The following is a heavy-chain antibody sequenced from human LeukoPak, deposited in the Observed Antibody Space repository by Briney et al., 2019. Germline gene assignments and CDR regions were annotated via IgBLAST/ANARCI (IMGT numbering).Heavy chain of an antibody. CDR2: ISRGGDNT. D-gene: IGHD6-19*01. CDR1: GFPFSFYA. J-gene: IGHJ4*02. CDR3: AKDLGSSGWHLDY. Sequence: QTGGSLRLSCAASGFPFSFYAMTWVRQAPGKGLEGVTGISRGGDNTYYADSVKGRFTISRDNSKNTLYLQMNSLRAEDTAVYYCAKDLGSSGWHLDYWGQGTMATVSS. V-gene: IGHV3-23*01.